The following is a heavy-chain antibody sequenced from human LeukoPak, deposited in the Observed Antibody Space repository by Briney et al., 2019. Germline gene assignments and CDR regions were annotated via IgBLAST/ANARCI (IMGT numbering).Heavy chain of an antibody. CDR3: ARDGRAVAGSWRGDY. V-gene: IGHV3-74*01. CDR2: INSDGSST. Sequence: GGSLRLSCAASGFTFSSCWMHWVRQAPGKGLVWVSRINSDGSSTSYADSVKGRFTISRDNAKNSLYLQMNSLRAEDTAVYYCARDGRAVAGSWRGDYWGQGTLVTVSS. J-gene: IGHJ4*02. CDR1: GFTFSSCW. D-gene: IGHD6-19*01.